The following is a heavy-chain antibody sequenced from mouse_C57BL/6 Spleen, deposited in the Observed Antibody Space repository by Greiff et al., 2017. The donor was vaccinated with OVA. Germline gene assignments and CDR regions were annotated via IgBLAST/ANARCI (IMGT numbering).Heavy chain of an antibody. D-gene: IGHD2-2*01. V-gene: IGHV1-7*01. J-gene: IGHJ3*01. Sequence: QVQLKQSGAELAKPGASVKLSCKASGYTFTSYWMHWVKQRPGQGLEWIGYINPSSGYTKYNQKFKDKATLTADKSSSTAYMQLSSLTYEDSAGYYCARSDYGYDVWFAYWGQGTLVTVSA. CDR3: ARSDYGYDVWFAY. CDR2: INPSSGYT. CDR1: GYTFTSYW.